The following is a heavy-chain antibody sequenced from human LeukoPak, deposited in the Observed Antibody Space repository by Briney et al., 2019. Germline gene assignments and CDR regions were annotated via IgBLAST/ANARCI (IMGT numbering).Heavy chain of an antibody. CDR3: TTIKRGNIFGYFDF. CDR1: GGSMTTHH. Sequence: SETLSLTCTVSGGSMTTHHWNWIRQTPGKGLEWIGYVFDSGRTKENPSLKSRVTLSADTSKNQLSLRLSSVTAADTAVYYCTTIKRGNIFGYFDFWGQGILVPVSS. V-gene: IGHV4-59*11. D-gene: IGHD5-18*01. J-gene: IGHJ4*02. CDR2: VFDSGRT.